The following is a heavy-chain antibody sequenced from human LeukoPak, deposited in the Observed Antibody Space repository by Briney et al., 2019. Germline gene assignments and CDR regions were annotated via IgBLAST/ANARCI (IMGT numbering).Heavy chain of an antibody. CDR2: IYSGGNT. CDR1: GFTVSSNY. J-gene: IGHJ4*02. V-gene: IGHV3-66*01. CDR3: ARDRYSSGWFGY. Sequence: GGSLRLSCAASGFTVSSNYMNWVRQAPGRGLEWVSVIYSGGNTYYADSVKGRFTISRDNSKNTLYLQMDSLRDEDTAVYYCARDRYSSGWFGYWGQGTLVTVSS. D-gene: IGHD6-19*01.